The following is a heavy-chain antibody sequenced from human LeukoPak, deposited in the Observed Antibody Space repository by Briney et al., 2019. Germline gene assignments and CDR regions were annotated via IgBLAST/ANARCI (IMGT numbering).Heavy chain of an antibody. CDR1: GYTLTELS. CDR2: FDPEDGET. Sequence: ASVKVSCKISGYTLTELSMHWVRQAPGKGLEWMGGFDPEDGETIYAQKFQGRVTMTEDTSTDTAYMELSSLRSEDTAVYYCASVLRFLEWSFLQHWGQGTPVTVSS. V-gene: IGHV1-24*01. D-gene: IGHD3-3*01. CDR3: ASVLRFLEWSFLQH. J-gene: IGHJ1*01.